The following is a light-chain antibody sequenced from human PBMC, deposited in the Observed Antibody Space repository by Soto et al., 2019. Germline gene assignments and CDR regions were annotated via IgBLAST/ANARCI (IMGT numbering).Light chain of an antibody. CDR3: QQYNNWRS. J-gene: IGKJ1*01. CDR2: DAS. V-gene: IGKV3D-15*01. Sequence: EMVMTQSPATLSLSPGERATLSCRASQSVSSYLAWYQQKPGQAPRLLIYDASTRATGIPARFSGSGSGTEFTLTIRSLQSEDFAVYYCQQYNNWRSFGQGTKVDIK. CDR1: QSVSSY.